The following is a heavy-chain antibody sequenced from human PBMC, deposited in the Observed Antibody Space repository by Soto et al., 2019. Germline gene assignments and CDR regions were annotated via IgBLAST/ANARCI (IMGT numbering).Heavy chain of an antibody. V-gene: IGHV3-21*01. CDR2: ISTRSSLI. CDR1: GFTFRSYT. D-gene: IGHD3-10*01. Sequence: DVQLVESGGGQVKPGGSLRLSCSASGFTFRSYTSNWVRLGPGKGLEWVSSISTRSSLIYYADSVKGRFTISRDNAKNSAYLQMNSLRAEDTDVYYCETLARGGPVTLPLDAWGQGTLVTVSS. CDR3: ETLARGGPVTLPLDA. J-gene: IGHJ5*02.